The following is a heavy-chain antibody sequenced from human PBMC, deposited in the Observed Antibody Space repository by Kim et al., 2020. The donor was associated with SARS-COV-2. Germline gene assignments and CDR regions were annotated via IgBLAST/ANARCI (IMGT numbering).Heavy chain of an antibody. CDR2: ISFDGSSK. CDR3: AKVYNILTGFYGPSPFLF. Sequence: GGSLRLSCAASEFTFSNYVMHWVRQAPGKGLEWVAVISFDGSSKYYADSVKGRFTISRDNSKNTLYLQMNSLRAEDTAVYYCAKVYNILTGFYGPSPFLFWGQGTLVSVSS. D-gene: IGHD3-9*01. V-gene: IGHV3-30*18. J-gene: IGHJ1*01. CDR1: EFTFSNYV.